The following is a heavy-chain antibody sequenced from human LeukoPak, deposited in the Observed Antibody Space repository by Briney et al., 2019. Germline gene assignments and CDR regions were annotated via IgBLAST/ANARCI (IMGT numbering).Heavy chain of an antibody. J-gene: IGHJ3*02. D-gene: IGHD5-12*01. Sequence: GGSLRLSCVASGFTFSDYIMNWVRQAPGKGLEWVSTVTGSGITTSYAASVKGRFTISRDNSKNTLYLQMNSLRAEDTAVYYCAKSVAIGFDIWGQGTTVTVSS. V-gene: IGHV3-23*01. CDR2: VTGSGITT. CDR3: AKSVAIGFDI. CDR1: GFTFSDYI.